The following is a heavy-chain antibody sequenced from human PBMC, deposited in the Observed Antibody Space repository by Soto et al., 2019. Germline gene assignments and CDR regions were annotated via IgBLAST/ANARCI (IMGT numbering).Heavy chain of an antibody. J-gene: IGHJ4*02. D-gene: IGHD2-15*01. CDR3: AMARVVDSSLGH. CDR1: GFTFRNNA. V-gene: IGHV3-30*03. CDR2: ISYDASEI. Sequence: PGGSLRPSCVGPGFTFRNNAMHWVRQAPGKGLEWVAFISYDASEILYADSVKGRFPISRDNPKNTLFLHMNRPRADDTAVYYCAMARVVDSSLGHWGQGT.